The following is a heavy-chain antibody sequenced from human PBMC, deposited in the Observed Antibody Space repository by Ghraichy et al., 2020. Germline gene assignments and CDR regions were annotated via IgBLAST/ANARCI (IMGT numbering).Heavy chain of an antibody. CDR2: VNPFSGEA. J-gene: IGHJ4*02. Sequence: GESLNISCKTSGYPFTAYYIHWVRQAPGQGLEWMGRVNPFSGEANSAQTFQGRVTMTRDTSISTVYMELSRLTSDDTAVYFCAGGRHYYDSSGYLFWGQGTLVTVSS. CDR1: GYPFTAYY. V-gene: IGHV1-2*06. D-gene: IGHD3-22*01. CDR3: AGGRHYYDSSGYLF.